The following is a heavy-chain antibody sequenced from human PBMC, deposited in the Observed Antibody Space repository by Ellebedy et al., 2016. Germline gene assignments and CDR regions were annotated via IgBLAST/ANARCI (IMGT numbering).Heavy chain of an antibody. CDR3: ARSYYYGSGSYDDYGMDV. V-gene: IGHV3-13*01. CDR2: IGTAGDT. CDR1: GFTFSSYD. J-gene: IGHJ6*02. Sequence: GGSLRLSXAASGFTFSSYDMHWVRQATGKGLEWVSAIGTAGDTYYPGSVKGRFTISRENAKNSLYLQMNSLRAGDTAVYYCARSYYYGSGSYDDYGMDVWGQGTTVTVSS. D-gene: IGHD3-10*01.